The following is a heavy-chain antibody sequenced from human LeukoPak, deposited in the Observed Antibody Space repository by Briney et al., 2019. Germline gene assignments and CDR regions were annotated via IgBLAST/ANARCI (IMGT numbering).Heavy chain of an antibody. CDR2: IYYSGST. CDR1: GGSISSGDYY. J-gene: IGHJ5*02. CDR3: ARVNPEDGNYYGSGSYLNWFDP. V-gene: IGHV4-30-4*01. D-gene: IGHD3-10*01. Sequence: SETLSLTCSVSGGSISSGDYYWSWIRQPPGKGLEWIGYIYYSGSTYYNPSLKSRVTISVDTSKNQFSLKLSSVTAADTAVYYCARVNPEDGNYYGSGSYLNWFDPWGQGTLVTVSS.